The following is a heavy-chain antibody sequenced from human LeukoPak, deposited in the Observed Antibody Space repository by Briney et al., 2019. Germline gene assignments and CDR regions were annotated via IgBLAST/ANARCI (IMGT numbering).Heavy chain of an antibody. J-gene: IGHJ5*02. CDR2: IYYSGST. V-gene: IGHV4-59*01. D-gene: IGHD6-13*01. CDR1: GGSISSYY. Sequence: PSETLSLTCTVSGGSISSYYWSRIRQPPGKGLDWIGYIYYSGSTNYNPSLKSRVTISVETSKNQFSLKLSSVTAADTAVYYCARGGDSSPDNWFDPWGQGTLVTVSS. CDR3: ARGGDSSPDNWFDP.